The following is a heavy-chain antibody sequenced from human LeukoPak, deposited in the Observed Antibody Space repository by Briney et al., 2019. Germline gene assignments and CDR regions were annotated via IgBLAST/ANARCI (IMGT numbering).Heavy chain of an antibody. D-gene: IGHD4-17*01. Sequence: SVKVSCKASGGTFSSYAISWVRQAPGQGLEWMGGIIPIFGTANYAQKFQGRVTITADESTSTAYMELSSLRSEDTAVYYCARYPYGEYGGPYYMDVWGKGTTVTVSS. CDR2: IIPIFGTA. V-gene: IGHV1-69*13. CDR1: GGTFSSYA. J-gene: IGHJ6*03. CDR3: ARYPYGEYGGPYYMDV.